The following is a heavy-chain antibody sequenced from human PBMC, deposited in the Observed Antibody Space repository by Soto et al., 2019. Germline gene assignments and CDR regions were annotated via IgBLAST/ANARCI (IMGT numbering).Heavy chain of an antibody. V-gene: IGHV4-4*02. Sequence: QVQLQESGPGLVKPSGTLSLTCAVSGGSISSSNWWSWVRQPPGKGLEWIGEIYHSGSTNYNPSLKSRVTISVDKSKNQFSLKLSSVTAADTAVYYCARGRYYDSSGYSRSHYYYGMDVWGQGTTVTVSS. J-gene: IGHJ6*02. CDR1: GGSISSSNW. CDR3: ARGRYYDSSGYSRSHYYYGMDV. D-gene: IGHD3-22*01. CDR2: IYHSGST.